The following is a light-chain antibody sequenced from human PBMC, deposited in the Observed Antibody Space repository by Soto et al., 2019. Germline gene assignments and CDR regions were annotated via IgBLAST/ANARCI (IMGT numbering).Light chain of an antibody. CDR1: SSDVGNSNY. CDR3: SSYTSTSTLL. Sequence: QSALTQPASVSGSPRQSITISCSGTSSDVGNSNYVSWYQQHPGKAPKLLIYEVSNRPSGISDRFSGSKTGNTASLTISGLQAEDEADYYCSSYTSTSTLLFGGGTQLTVL. J-gene: IGLJ2*01. CDR2: EVS. V-gene: IGLV2-14*01.